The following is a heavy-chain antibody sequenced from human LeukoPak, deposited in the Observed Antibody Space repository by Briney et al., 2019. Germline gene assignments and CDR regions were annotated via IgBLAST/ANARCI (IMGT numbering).Heavy chain of an antibody. Sequence: GGSLRLSCSASGFTFSSYAMHWVRQAPGKGLEYVSAISSNGGSTYYADSVKGRFTISRDNSKNTLYLQMSSLRAEDTAVYYCVKDTRQEWLRFIDFQHWGQGTLVTVSS. J-gene: IGHJ1*01. CDR1: GFTFSSYA. V-gene: IGHV3-64D*06. CDR2: ISSNGGST. D-gene: IGHD5-12*01. CDR3: VKDTRQEWLRFIDFQH.